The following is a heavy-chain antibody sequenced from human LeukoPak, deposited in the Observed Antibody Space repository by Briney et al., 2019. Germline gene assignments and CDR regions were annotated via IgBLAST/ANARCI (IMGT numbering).Heavy chain of an antibody. CDR2: MNPNSGNT. V-gene: IGHV1-8*01. Sequence: GASVKVSCKASGYTFTSYDTNWVRQATGQGLEWMGWMNPNSGNTGYAQKFQGRVTMTRNTSISTAYMELSSLRSEDTAVYYCARGRTHYDYVWGSYQGPNDYWGQGTLVTVSS. J-gene: IGHJ4*02. CDR3: ARGRTHYDYVWGSYQGPNDY. D-gene: IGHD3-16*02. CDR1: GYTFTSYD.